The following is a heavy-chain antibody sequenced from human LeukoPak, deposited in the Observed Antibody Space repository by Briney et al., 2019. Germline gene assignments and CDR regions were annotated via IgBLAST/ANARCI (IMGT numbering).Heavy chain of an antibody. Sequence: PGGSLRLSCAASGFTFSSYGMHWVRQAPGKGLEWVAFIRYDGSNKYYADSVKGRFTISRDNSKNTLYLQMNSLRPEDTAVYYCAKEKATTARCFDYWGQGTLVTVSS. V-gene: IGHV3-30*02. J-gene: IGHJ4*02. CDR2: IRYDGSNK. CDR3: AKEKATTARCFDY. CDR1: GFTFSSYG. D-gene: IGHD4-11*01.